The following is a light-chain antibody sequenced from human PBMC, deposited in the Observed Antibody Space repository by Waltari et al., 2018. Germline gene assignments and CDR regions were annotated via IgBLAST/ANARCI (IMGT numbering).Light chain of an antibody. CDR1: SSDVGTYNY. Sequence: QSALSQPRSVSGSPGQPVTISCTGTSSDVGTYNYVSWYQQHPGKAPKLMIYDVSKRLSGVPVRIPGSQSGNTASLTISGLQAEDEADYYCCSYAGRFYVFGPGTKVTV. CDR3: CSYAGRFYV. J-gene: IGLJ1*01. V-gene: IGLV2-11*01. CDR2: DVS.